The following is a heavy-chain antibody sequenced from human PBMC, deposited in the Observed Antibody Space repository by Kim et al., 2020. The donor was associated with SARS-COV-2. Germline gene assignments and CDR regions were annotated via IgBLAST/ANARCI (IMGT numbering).Heavy chain of an antibody. CDR2: IYYSGST. J-gene: IGHJ5*02. CDR1: GVSISSSSYY. V-gene: IGHV4-39*01. CDR3: ARLSHRNLFDT. Sequence: SETLSLTCTVSGVSISSSSYYWGWIRPPPGKGLEWIGSIYYSGSTYYNPSLKSRVTISVDTSKNQFSLKMSSVTAADTALYYCARLSHRNLFDTWGQGTLVTVSS.